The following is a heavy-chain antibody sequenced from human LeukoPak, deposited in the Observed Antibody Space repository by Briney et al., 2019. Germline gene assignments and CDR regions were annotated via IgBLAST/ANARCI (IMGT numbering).Heavy chain of an antibody. J-gene: IGHJ6*03. CDR1: GFPFSSYG. CDR2: IRYDGSNK. V-gene: IGHV3-30*02. CDR3: AKRSDSSSSGVYYYYMDV. D-gene: IGHD6-6*01. Sequence: GKSLRLSCTASGFPFSSYGMHWVRQAPGKGLEWVAFIRYDGSNKYYADSVKGRFTISRDNSKNTLYLQMNSLRAEDTAVYYCAKRSDSSSSGVYYYYMDVWGKGTTVTVSS.